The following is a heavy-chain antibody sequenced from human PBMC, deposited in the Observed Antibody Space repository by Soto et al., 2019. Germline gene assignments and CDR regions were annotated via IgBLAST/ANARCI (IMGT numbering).Heavy chain of an antibody. CDR1: GYTFTNFG. V-gene: IGHV1-18*01. CDR3: AKDYYDSSGYYPPALLFDY. J-gene: IGHJ4*02. Sequence: GASVKVSFKASGYTFTNFGISWVRQAPGQGLEWMGWISAYNGNTNYAQNFQGRVTMTTDTSTSTAYMELRSLRSEDTAVYYCAKDYYDSSGYYPPALLFDYWGQGTLVTVSS. D-gene: IGHD3-22*01. CDR2: ISAYNGNT.